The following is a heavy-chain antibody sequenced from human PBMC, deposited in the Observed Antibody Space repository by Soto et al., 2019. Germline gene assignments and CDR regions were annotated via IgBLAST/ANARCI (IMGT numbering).Heavy chain of an antibody. CDR2: IVCHVAET. J-gene: IGHJ4*02. CDR1: GFFFSRFG. CDR3: ARDDEYDDNGLDY. Sequence: QVQLVESGGGVVQPGTSLRLSCAASGFFFSRFGMHWVRQAPGKGLEWVAVIVCHVAETDYADSVRGRFTISRDNSRNTLFLEMSSLRVDDTAISYCARDDEYDDNGLDYWGQGTLVTVSS. D-gene: IGHD1-1*01. V-gene: IGHV3-33*01.